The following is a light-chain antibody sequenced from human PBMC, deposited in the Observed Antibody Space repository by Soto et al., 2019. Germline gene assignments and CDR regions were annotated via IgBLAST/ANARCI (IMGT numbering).Light chain of an antibody. CDR1: QSVGSH. V-gene: IGKV3-11*01. CDR2: DTS. CDR3: QQRSKWPET. J-gene: IGKJ2*01. Sequence: EIVLTQSPAILSLSPGERGALSCRASQSVGSHLAWYQQKPGQAPRLLIYDTSNRATGTPVRFSGSGSETDFTLTISSLEPEVLAVYYCQQRSKWPETFGQGTKLEIK.